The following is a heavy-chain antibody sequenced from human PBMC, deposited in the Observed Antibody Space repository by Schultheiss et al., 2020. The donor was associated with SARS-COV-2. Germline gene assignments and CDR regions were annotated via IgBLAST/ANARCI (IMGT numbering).Heavy chain of an antibody. Sequence: GGSLRLSCAASGFTFSSYAMSWVRQAPGKGLEWVSAISGSGGSTYYADSVKGRFTISRDNSKNTLYLQMNSLRAEDTAVYYCGNKSPGDTFPDFDYWGQGTLVTVSS. J-gene: IGHJ4*02. D-gene: IGHD2-21*02. V-gene: IGHV3-23*01. CDR2: ISGSGGST. CDR1: GFTFSSYA. CDR3: GNKSPGDTFPDFDY.